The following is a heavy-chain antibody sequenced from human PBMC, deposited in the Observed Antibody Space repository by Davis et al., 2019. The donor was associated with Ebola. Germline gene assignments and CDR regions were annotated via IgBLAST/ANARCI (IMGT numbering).Heavy chain of an antibody. CDR2: ISPDGSST. V-gene: IGHV3-74*01. J-gene: IGHJ6*02. CDR1: GFTFSSYW. CDR3: ARGSRNMDV. Sequence: GESLKISCAASGFTFSSYWMHWVRQAPGRGLVWVSRISPDGSSTSYADSVEGRFTISRDNAKNTLYLQMNSLRAEDTAVYYCARGSRNMDVWGQGTTVTVSS.